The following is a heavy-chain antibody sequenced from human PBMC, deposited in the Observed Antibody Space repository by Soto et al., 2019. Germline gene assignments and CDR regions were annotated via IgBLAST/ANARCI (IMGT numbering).Heavy chain of an antibody. V-gene: IGHV1-3*01. CDR3: ARDMWELLYDGMDV. D-gene: IGHD1-26*01. CDR2: INAGNGNT. CDR1: GYTFTSYA. J-gene: IGHJ6*02. Sequence: QVQLVQSGAEVKKPGASVKVSCKASGYTFTSYAMHWVRQAPGQRLEWMGWINAGNGNTKYSQKFQGRVTITRDTSASTAYMELSSLRSEDTAVYYCARDMWELLYDGMDVWGQGTTVTVSS.